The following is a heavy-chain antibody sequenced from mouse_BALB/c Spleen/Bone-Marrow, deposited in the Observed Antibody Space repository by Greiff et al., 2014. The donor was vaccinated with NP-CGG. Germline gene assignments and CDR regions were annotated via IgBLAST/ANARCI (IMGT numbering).Heavy chain of an antibody. Sequence: EVKLVESGGDLVKPGGSLKLSCAVSGFTFSNYGMSWVRQTPDKRLEWVATISSVGSYTYYPDSVKGRFTISRDNAKNTLFLQMSSLKSEDTAMYYCARRGTGTGSYYFDYWGQGTTLTVSS. CDR2: ISSVGSYT. D-gene: IGHD4-1*01. V-gene: IGHV5-6*02. CDR1: GFTFSNYG. CDR3: ARRGTGTGSYYFDY. J-gene: IGHJ2*01.